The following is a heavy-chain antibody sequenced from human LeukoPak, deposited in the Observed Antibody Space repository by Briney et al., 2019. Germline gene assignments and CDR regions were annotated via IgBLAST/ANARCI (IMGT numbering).Heavy chain of an antibody. V-gene: IGHV3-33*01. J-gene: IGHJ6*02. CDR2: IWYDGSNK. CDR1: GFTFSSYG. CDR3: ARDLLWFGELLLDYYGMDV. D-gene: IGHD3-10*01. Sequence: PGRSLRLSCAASGFTFSSYGMHWVRQAPGKGLEWVAVIWYDGSNKYYADSVKGRFTISRDNSKNTLYLQMNCLRAEDTAVYDCARDLLWFGELLLDYYGMDVWGQGTTVTVSS.